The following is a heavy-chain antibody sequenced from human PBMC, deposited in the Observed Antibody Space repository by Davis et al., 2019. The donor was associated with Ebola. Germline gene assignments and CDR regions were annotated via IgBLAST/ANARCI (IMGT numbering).Heavy chain of an antibody. D-gene: IGHD5-12*01. CDR1: GYTFTGYY. V-gene: IGHV1-18*04. CDR3: ASSDSGYDRRGYYYYGMDV. Sequence: AASVKVSCKASGYTFTGYYLHWVRQAPGQGLEWMGWINPHNGNTNYAQNVQGRVTMTTDTSTSTAYMELRSLRSDDTAVYYCASSDSGYDRRGYYYYGMDVWGKGTTVTVSS. J-gene: IGHJ6*04. CDR2: INPHNGNT.